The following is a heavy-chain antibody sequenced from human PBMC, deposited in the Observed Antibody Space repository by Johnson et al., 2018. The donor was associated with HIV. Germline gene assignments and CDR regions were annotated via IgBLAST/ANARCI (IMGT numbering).Heavy chain of an antibody. CDR2: ISSSGSTK. V-gene: IGHV3-11*04. CDR3: ARGQWLVPFTFDL. D-gene: IGHD6-19*01. J-gene: IGHJ3*01. Sequence: QVQLVESGGGLVQPGGSLRLSCAASGFTFSGHYMNWIRQAPGKGLEWLSYISSSGSTKYYADSVKGRLTISRDNAKNSLYIQMKNLRAEDTALYYCARGQWLVPFTFDLWGPGTMVTVSS. CDR1: GFTFSGHY.